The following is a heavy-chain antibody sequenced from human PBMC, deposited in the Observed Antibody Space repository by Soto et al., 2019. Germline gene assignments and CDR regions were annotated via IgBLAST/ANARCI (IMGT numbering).Heavy chain of an antibody. D-gene: IGHD4-17*01. CDR1: GFTFSSYG. J-gene: IGHJ4*02. V-gene: IGHV3-30*03. CDR3: AREYLYGDYYYFDY. Sequence: GGSLRLSCAASGFTFSSYGMHWVRQAPGKGLEWVAVISYDGSNKYYADPVKGRFSISRDNSKNTLYLQMNSLRAEDTAVYYCAREYLYGDYYYFDYWGQGTLVTVSS. CDR2: ISYDGSNK.